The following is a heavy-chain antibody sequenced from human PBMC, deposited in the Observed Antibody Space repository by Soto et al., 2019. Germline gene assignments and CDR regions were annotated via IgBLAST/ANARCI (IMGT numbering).Heavy chain of an antibody. V-gene: IGHV3-30*18. Sequence: QVQLVESGGGVVQPGRSLRLSCAASGFTFSSYGMHWVRQAPGKGLEWVAVISYDGSNKYYADSVKGRFTISRDNSKNTLYLQMNSLRAEDTAVYYCAKDRGQLERRGGWAFDIWGQGTMVTVSS. D-gene: IGHD1-1*01. CDR1: GFTFSSYG. CDR3: AKDRGQLERRGGWAFDI. CDR2: ISYDGSNK. J-gene: IGHJ3*02.